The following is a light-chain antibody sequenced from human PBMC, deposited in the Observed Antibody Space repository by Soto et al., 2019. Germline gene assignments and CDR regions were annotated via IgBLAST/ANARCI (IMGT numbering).Light chain of an antibody. V-gene: IGKV1-5*03. CDR3: QQFKNYPIN. J-gene: IGKJ4*01. CDR2: QAS. CDR1: QNITTW. Sequence: DIQMTQSPSTLSTSIRDRVTITCRASQNITTWLAWYQQKPGKAPKLLIYQASTLESGVPSRFSGTGSRTEFNLTISSLQPEDFATYYCQQFKNYPINFGGGTKVDI.